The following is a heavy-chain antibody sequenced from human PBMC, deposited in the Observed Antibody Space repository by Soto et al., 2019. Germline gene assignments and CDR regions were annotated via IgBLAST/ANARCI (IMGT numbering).Heavy chain of an antibody. CDR1: GFTFSNYG. V-gene: IGHV3-33*01. CDR2: IWHDGSQK. Sequence: QVQLVESGGGVVQPGTSLRLSCVASGFTFSNYGIHWVRQAPGRGLEWVAVIWHDGSQKYLTDSVRGRFTISRDNSKNAVYLHMNSLRVEETAVSYCEGRDDPFRVWGRGTMVTVSS. CDR3: EGRDDPFRV. J-gene: IGHJ3*01. D-gene: IGHD3-16*01.